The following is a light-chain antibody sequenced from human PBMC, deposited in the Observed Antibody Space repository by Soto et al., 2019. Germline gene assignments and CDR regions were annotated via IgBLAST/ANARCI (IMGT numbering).Light chain of an antibody. V-gene: IGLV1-40*01. Sequence: QSVLTQPPAVSGAPGQRVTISCAGSSSNIGASYGVHWYQQLPGTAPKVVIYGSGNRPSGVPDRFSGSKSGTSASLAIAGLQAEDEADYYCQSYDSSRSGYVFGTGTKATVL. J-gene: IGLJ1*01. CDR3: QSYDSSRSGYV. CDR1: SSNIGASYG. CDR2: GSG.